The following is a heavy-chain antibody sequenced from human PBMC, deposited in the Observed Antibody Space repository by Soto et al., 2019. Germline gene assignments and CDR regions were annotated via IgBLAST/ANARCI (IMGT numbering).Heavy chain of an antibody. D-gene: IGHD2-15*01. CDR3: ARGEGYCSGGTCYRWFDP. CDR2: INAGNGNT. CDR1: FYTFTIYG. J-gene: IGHJ5*02. Sequence: SGRIASKASFYTFTIYGISCVRQAPGQMLEWMGWINAGNGNTKYSQKFQGRVTFTRDTSASTSYMQLSSLRSEDTAVYYCARGEGYCSGGTCYRWFDPWGQGTLVTVSS. V-gene: IGHV1-3*01.